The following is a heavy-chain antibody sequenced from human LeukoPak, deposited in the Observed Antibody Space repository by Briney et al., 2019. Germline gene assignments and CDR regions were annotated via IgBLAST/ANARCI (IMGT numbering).Heavy chain of an antibody. CDR1: GYTFTGSY. CDR3: AREGITIFGVVITEYYFDY. V-gene: IGHV1-46*01. Sequence: ASVKVSCKTSGYTFTGSYMHWVRQAPGQGLEWMGIINPSGGSTSYAQKFQGRVTMTRDTSTSTVYMELSSLRSEDTAVYYCAREGITIFGVVITEYYFDYWGQGTLVTVSS. D-gene: IGHD3-3*01. CDR2: INPSGGST. J-gene: IGHJ4*02.